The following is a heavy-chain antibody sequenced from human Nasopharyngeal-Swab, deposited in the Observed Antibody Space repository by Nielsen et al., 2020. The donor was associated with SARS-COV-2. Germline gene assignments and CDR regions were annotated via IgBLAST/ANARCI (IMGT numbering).Heavy chain of an antibody. CDR3: ARQAYDFWSGYYTGPYYYMDV. Sequence: GGSLRLSCKGSGYSFTSYWISWVRQMPGKGLEWMGRIDPSDSYTNYSPSFQGHVTISADKSISTAYLQWSSLKASDTAMYYCARQAYDFWSGYYTGPYYYMDVWGKGTTVTVSS. J-gene: IGHJ6*03. D-gene: IGHD3-3*01. V-gene: IGHV5-10-1*01. CDR1: GYSFTSYW. CDR2: IDPSDSYT.